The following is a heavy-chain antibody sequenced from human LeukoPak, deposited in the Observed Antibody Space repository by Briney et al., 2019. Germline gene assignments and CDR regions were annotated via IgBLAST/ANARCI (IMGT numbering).Heavy chain of an antibody. J-gene: IGHJ4*02. CDR3: AAGKTIVVVPAAVD. CDR2: ISSSSSTI. CDR1: GFTFSSYS. V-gene: IGHV3-48*01. Sequence: GGSLRLSCAASGFTFSSYSMNWVRQAPGKGLEWVSYISSSSSTIYYADSVKGRFTISRDNAKNSLYLQMNSLRAEDTAVYYCAAGKTIVVVPAAVDWGQGTLVTVSS. D-gene: IGHD2-2*01.